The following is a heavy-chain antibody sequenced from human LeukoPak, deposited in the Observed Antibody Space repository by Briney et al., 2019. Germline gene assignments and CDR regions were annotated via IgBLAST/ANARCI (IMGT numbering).Heavy chain of an antibody. CDR3: ARPMVRGSDAFDI. CDR1: GYSFTSYW. D-gene: IGHD3-10*01. Sequence: GESLKISCKGSGYSFTSYWIGWVRQMPGKGLEWMGIIYPGDSDTRYSPSFQGQVTISADKSISTAYLQWSSLKASDTVMYYCARPMVRGSDAFDIWGQGTMVTVSS. V-gene: IGHV5-51*01. CDR2: IYPGDSDT. J-gene: IGHJ3*02.